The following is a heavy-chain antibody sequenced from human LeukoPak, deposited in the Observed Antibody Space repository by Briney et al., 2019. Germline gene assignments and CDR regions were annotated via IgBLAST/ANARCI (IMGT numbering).Heavy chain of an antibody. D-gene: IGHD5-18*01. CDR3: ATGEIGAMVTDFFGPHDAFDI. CDR1: GFTSSSYA. CDR2: ISSSGSYI. Sequence: GGSLRLSCAASGFTSSSYAMSWVRQAPGKGLEWVSSISSSGSYIYYADSLKGRFTISGDNAKNSLYLQMNSLRAEDTAVYYCATGEIGAMVTDFFGPHDAFDIWGQGTMVTVSS. V-gene: IGHV3-21*01. J-gene: IGHJ3*02.